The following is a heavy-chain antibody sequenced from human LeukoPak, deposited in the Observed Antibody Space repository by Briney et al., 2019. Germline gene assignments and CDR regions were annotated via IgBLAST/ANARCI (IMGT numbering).Heavy chain of an antibody. CDR3: ARDQTPRGPNWFDP. D-gene: IGHD5-12*01. CDR2: IYYSGRT. V-gene: IGHV4-39*07. J-gene: IGHJ5*02. Sequence: SETLSLTCTVSGGSISSSSYYWVWIRQPPGKGLEGIGSIYYSGRTYYNPFIKRQVTISVATSKNQFSLKLSSVTAAATAVYYSARDQTPRGPNWFDPWGQGTMVTVSS. CDR1: GGSISSSSYY.